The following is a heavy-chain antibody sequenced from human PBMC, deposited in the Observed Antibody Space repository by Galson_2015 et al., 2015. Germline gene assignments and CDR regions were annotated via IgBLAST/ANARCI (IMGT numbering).Heavy chain of an antibody. CDR1: GGTFSSYA. J-gene: IGHJ4*02. V-gene: IGHV1-69*13. D-gene: IGHD3-3*01. CDR3: ARSGAAYYDFWSGWDMDY. Sequence: SVKVSCKASGGTFSSYAISWVRQAPGQGLEWMGGIIPIFGTANYAQKFQGRVTITADESTSTAYMELSSLRSEDTAVYYCARSGAAYYDFWSGWDMDYWGQGTLVTVSS. CDR2: IIPIFGTA.